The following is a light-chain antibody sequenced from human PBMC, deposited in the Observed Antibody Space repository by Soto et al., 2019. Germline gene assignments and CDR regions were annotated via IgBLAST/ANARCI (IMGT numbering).Light chain of an antibody. CDR1: QSFRGL. V-gene: IGKV3-11*01. CDR2: DAY. Sequence: EIVMTQSPAMLSVSPGERATLSCRASQSFRGLLAWYQQKPGQAPRLLIYDAYNRATGIPPRFSGSGSGTDFTLTISSLEPEDSAVYYCQQRHMWPITFGQGTRLEIK. J-gene: IGKJ5*01. CDR3: QQRHMWPIT.